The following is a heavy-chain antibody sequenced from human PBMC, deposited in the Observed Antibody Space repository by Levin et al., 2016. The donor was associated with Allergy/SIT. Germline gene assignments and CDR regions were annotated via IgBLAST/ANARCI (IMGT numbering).Heavy chain of an antibody. CDR1: GYTFTSYY. V-gene: IGHV1-46*01. D-gene: IGHD2-21*02. CDR2: INPSGGST. Sequence: ASVKVSCKASGYTFTSYYMHWVRQAPGQGLEWMGIINPSGGSTSYAQKFQGRVTMTRDTSTSTVYMELSSLRSEDTAVYYCARERTAPIIYYGMDVWGQGTTVTVSS. CDR3: ARERTAPIIYYGMDV. J-gene: IGHJ6*02.